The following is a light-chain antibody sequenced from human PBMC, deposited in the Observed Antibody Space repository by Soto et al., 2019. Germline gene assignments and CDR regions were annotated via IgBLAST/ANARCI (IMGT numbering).Light chain of an antibody. J-gene: IGKJ1*01. CDR3: QQFGSSWWT. CDR2: AAT. V-gene: IGKV1-39*01. Sequence: DIQMTQSPSSLSASVGDRVTITCRASQSISSYLNWYQHKPGKAPNLLIYAATTLQSGVPSRFSSSGSGTDFTLTISRVEPADSAMYYCQQFGSSWWTFAQGTKVDIK. CDR1: QSISSY.